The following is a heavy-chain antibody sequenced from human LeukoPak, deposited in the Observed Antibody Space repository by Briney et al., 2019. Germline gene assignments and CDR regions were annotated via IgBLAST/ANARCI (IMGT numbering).Heavy chain of an antibody. J-gene: IGHJ5*02. CDR2: INHSGST. Sequence: PSETLSLTCAVYGGSFSGYYWSWIRQPPGKGLEWIGEINHSGSTYYNPSLKSRVTISVDTSKNQFSLKLSSATAADTAVYYCARQWIVVVVAATPETWFDPWGQGTLVTVSS. CDR1: GGSFSGYY. V-gene: IGHV4-34*01. D-gene: IGHD2-15*01. CDR3: ARQWIVVVVAATPETWFDP.